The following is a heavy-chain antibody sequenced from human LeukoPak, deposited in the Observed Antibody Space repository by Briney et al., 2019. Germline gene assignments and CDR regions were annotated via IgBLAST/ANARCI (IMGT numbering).Heavy chain of an antibody. CDR2: ISPDGNNK. J-gene: IGHJ4*02. CDR3: ARDRGYYDSSGYYYKGYFDY. Sequence: PGGSLRLSCAASGFTFSAYAMHWVRQAPGKGLEWVTFISPDGNNKYYADSVKGRFTISRDSSKNTLYLQMNSLRTEDTAVYYCARDRGYYDSSGYYYKGYFDYWGQGTLVTVSS. CDR1: GFTFSAYA. D-gene: IGHD3-22*01. V-gene: IGHV3-30*04.